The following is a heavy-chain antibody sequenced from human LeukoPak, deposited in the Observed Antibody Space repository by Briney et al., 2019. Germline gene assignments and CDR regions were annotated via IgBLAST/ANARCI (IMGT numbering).Heavy chain of an antibody. J-gene: IGHJ6*02. CDR3: ARDWSGYYYYYYGMDV. CDR2: INPNSGGT. D-gene: IGHD3-3*01. CDR1: GYTFTGYY. Sequence: ASVKVSCKASGYTFTGYYMHWVRQAPGQGLEWMGWINPNSGGTNYAQKFQGRVTMTRDTSISTAYMELSSLRSEDTAVYYCARDWSGYYYYYYGMDVWGQGTTVTVSS. V-gene: IGHV1-2*02.